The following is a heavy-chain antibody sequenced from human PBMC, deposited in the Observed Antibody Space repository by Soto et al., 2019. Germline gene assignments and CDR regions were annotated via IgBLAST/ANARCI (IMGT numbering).Heavy chain of an antibody. CDR2: ISYDGSNK. V-gene: IGHV3-30*18. D-gene: IGHD4-17*01. Sequence: GGSLRLSCAASGFTFSSYGMHWVRQAPGKGLEWVAVISYDGSNKYYADSVKGRFTISRDNSKNTLYLQMNSLRAEDTAVYYCAKLMGGIDYGDYDDAFDIWGQGTMVTVSS. J-gene: IGHJ3*02. CDR1: GFTFSSYG. CDR3: AKLMGGIDYGDYDDAFDI.